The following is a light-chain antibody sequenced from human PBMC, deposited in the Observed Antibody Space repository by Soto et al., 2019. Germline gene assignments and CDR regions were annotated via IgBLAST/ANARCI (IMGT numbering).Light chain of an antibody. V-gene: IGKV3-11*01. J-gene: IGKJ5*01. Sequence: IVFAQSPATLSLSPGERATLSCRSSQSVSTYLAWYQQRPGQAPRLLIYDASYRATDIPPRFSGSGSGTDFTLTISSLEPEDFAVYYCQQRRSWPPTITFGQGTRLEIK. CDR2: DAS. CDR3: QQRRSWPPTIT. CDR1: QSVSTY.